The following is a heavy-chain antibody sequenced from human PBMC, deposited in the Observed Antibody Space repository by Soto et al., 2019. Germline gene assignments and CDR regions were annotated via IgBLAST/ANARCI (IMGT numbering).Heavy chain of an antibody. CDR1: GFIFSSYS. D-gene: IGHD5-18*01. Sequence: GGSLRLSCAASGFIFSSYSMNWVRQAPGKGLEWISYISSSGSSISYTDSVKGRFTISRDNAKNSLYLQMNSLRAEDTAVYYCLREGGYSYGYFDYWGQXTLVTVSS. CDR2: ISSSGSSI. V-gene: IGHV3-48*01. J-gene: IGHJ4*02. CDR3: LREGGYSYGYFDY.